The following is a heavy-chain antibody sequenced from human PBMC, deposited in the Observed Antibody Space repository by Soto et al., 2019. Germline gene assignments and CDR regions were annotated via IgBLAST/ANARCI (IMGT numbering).Heavy chain of an antibody. Sequence: EVQLVESGGGLVQPGGSLRLSCAASGFTFSNYWIHWVRQAPGKGLVWVSRVSTDGTSISYADSVKGRFTIARDNAKNTLYVQMNSLRAEDTAVYYCARGDSYSSSWYAYWGQGTLVTVSS. CDR1: GFTFSNYW. CDR3: ARGDSYSSSWYAY. CDR2: VSTDGTSI. D-gene: IGHD6-13*01. J-gene: IGHJ4*02. V-gene: IGHV3-74*01.